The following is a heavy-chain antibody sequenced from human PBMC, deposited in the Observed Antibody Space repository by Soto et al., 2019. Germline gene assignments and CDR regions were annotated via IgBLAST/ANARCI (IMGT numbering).Heavy chain of an antibody. CDR2: IIPIFGTA. CDR3: TRSSPGIAAAGSYYYGMAV. Sequence: QVQLVQSGAEVKKPGSSVKVSCKASGGTFSSYAISWVRHAPGQGLEWMGGIIPIFGTANYAQKFQGRVTITADKSTSTAYMALSSLRSEDTAVYYCTRSSPGIAAAGSYYYGMAVWGQGTTVTVSS. J-gene: IGHJ6*02. CDR1: GGTFSSYA. D-gene: IGHD6-13*01. V-gene: IGHV1-69*06.